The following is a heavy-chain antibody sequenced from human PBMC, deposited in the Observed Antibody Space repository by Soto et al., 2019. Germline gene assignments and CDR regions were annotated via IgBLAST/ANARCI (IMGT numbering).Heavy chain of an antibody. Sequence: ASETLSLTCTVSGGSISSGDYYWSWIRQPPGRGLEWIGYIYYSGSTYYNPSLKSRVTISVDTSKNQFSLKLSSVTAADTAVYYCATYGSGTYKPTTFDYWGQGTLVTVSS. CDR2: IYYSGST. CDR3: ATYGSGTYKPTTFDY. V-gene: IGHV4-31*03. CDR1: GGSISSGDYY. J-gene: IGHJ4*02. D-gene: IGHD3-10*01.